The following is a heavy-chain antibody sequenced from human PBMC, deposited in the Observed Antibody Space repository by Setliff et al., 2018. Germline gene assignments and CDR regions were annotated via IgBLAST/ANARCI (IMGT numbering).Heavy chain of an antibody. CDR2: FDPEDGET. Sequence: ASVKVSCKVSGYTLTELSMHWVRQAPGKGLEWMGGFDPEDGETVYAQKFQRRVTMTEDTSTDTAYMELSSLRSEDTAVYYCYITYNYGLYYFDYWGQGTPVTVSS. CDR1: GYTLTELS. J-gene: IGHJ4*02. V-gene: IGHV1-24*01. CDR3: YITYNYGLYYFDY. D-gene: IGHD5-18*01.